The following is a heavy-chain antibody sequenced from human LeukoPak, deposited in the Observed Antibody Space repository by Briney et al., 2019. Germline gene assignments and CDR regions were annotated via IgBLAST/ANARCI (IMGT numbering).Heavy chain of an antibody. V-gene: IGHV3-7*01. CDR3: ASRHSSDYNSFAY. D-gene: IGHD3-22*01. Sequence: GGSLRLSCAASGFTFSNFWMNWVRQAPGKGLEWVANIKQDGSVKHYVDSVKGRFTISRDNTKNSLYLQMNSLRAEDTAVYYCASRHSSDYNSFAYWGQGTVVTVSS. CDR2: IKQDGSVK. J-gene: IGHJ4*02. CDR1: GFTFSNFW.